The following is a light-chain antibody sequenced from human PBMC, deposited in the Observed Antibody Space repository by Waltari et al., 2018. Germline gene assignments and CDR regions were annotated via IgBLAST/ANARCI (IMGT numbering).Light chain of an antibody. Sequence: QSALPQPASVSGSPGQSITISCTGTSSDVRAYNYVSWYQQKPGKAPHLIIYEVRDRPPGVPNRFSGSKSGYTAFLTISGLQAEDEADYYCSSYTTSRTWVFGGGTKLTVL. J-gene: IGLJ3*02. CDR3: SSYTTSRTWV. V-gene: IGLV2-14*01. CDR1: SSDVRAYNY. CDR2: EVR.